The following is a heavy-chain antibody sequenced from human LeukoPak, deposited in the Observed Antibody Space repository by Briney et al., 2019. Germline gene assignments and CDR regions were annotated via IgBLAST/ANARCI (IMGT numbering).Heavy chain of an antibody. V-gene: IGHV3-23*01. CDR1: GFTFSSHG. CDR2: ISPSGGIT. J-gene: IGHJ3*02. D-gene: IGHD5-18*01. CDR3: ARCSYGYLGAFDI. Sequence: GGTLRLSCAASGFTFSSHGMNWVRQAPGKGLEWVSGISPSGGITYYTDSVKGRFTISRDNSKNTLFLQMNRLRAEDTAVYYCARCSYGYLGAFDIWGQGTMVTVSS.